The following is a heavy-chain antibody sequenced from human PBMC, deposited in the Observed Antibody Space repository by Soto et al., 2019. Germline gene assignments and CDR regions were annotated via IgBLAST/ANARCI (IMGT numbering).Heavy chain of an antibody. V-gene: IGHV5-51*01. D-gene: IGHD2-15*01. J-gene: IGHJ4*02. Sequence: PRESLKISGNGSGYTFTSYWIGWVRQMPGEGLEWMGVIYPSDSDIRYSPSFQGKVTISADKSITTAYLQWSSLKAADTAMYYCVRSGTSSGRFSAYWGQGTLVTVSS. CDR2: IYPSDSDI. CDR1: GYTFTSYW. CDR3: VRSGTSSGRFSAY.